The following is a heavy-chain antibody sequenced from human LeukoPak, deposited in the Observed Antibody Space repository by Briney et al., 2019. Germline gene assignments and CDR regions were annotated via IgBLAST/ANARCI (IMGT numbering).Heavy chain of an antibody. CDR1: GFTSNNYW. CDR2: IKQDGTEE. CDR3: ARDQLGATVD. V-gene: IGHV3-7*01. Sequence: PGGSLRLSCAVSGFTSNNYWMTWVRQAPGKGLEWVATIKQDGTEEFYVDSVKGRFIISRDNAKHSLFLQMNSLRVEDTAVYYCARDQLGATVDWGQGTLVTVSS. D-gene: IGHD1-26*01. J-gene: IGHJ4*02.